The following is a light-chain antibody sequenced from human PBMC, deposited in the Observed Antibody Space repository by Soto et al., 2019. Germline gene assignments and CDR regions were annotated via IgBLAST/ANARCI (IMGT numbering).Light chain of an antibody. J-gene: IGLJ2*01. CDR2: NNN. Sequence: QSVLTQPPSASGTPGQRITISCSGSSSNIGSYSVNWYQQFPGTAPKLLIYNNNQRPSGVPDRFSGSKFGTSVSLAISGLKSEDEADYYCAAWDDSLNGVVFGGGTKLTVL. CDR3: AAWDDSLNGVV. CDR1: SSNIGSYS. V-gene: IGLV1-44*01.